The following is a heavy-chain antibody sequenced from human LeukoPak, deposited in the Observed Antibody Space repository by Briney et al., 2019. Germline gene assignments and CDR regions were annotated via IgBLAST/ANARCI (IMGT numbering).Heavy chain of an antibody. J-gene: IGHJ4*02. Sequence: SETLSLTCTVSGYSISSGYYWGWIRQPPGKGLVWIGSIYHSGSTYYNPSLKSRVTISVDTSKNQFSLKLSSVTAADTAVYYCASRSMIVVVTTGPFFDYWGQGTLVTVSS. CDR2: IYHSGST. D-gene: IGHD3-22*01. V-gene: IGHV4-38-2*02. CDR1: GYSISSGYY. CDR3: ASRSMIVVVTTGPFFDY.